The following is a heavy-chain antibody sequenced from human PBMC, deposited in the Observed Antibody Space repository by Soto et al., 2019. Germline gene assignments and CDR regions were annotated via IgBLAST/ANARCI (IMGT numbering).Heavy chain of an antibody. V-gene: IGHV3-53*01. Sequence: PXGSLRLSCSAAEFTVSTNYMTWVRQAPGKGPEWVSLLYSGGSTYYADSVKGRFTISRDNSKNTLYLQMNSLRAEDTAVYYCARSGQTGEHYWYFDLWGRGPLVTVSS. J-gene: IGHJ2*01. D-gene: IGHD7-27*01. CDR1: EFTVSTNY. CDR3: ARSGQTGEHYWYFDL. CDR2: LYSGGST.